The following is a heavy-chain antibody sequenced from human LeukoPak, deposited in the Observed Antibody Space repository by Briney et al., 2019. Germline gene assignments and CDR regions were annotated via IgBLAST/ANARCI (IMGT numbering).Heavy chain of an antibody. CDR2: FDPEDGET. V-gene: IGHV1-24*01. CDR3: ASGYCSSTSCYIVWAFDY. D-gene: IGHD2-2*02. Sequence: ASVKVSCKVSGYTLTELSMHWVRQAPGKGLEWMGGFDPEDGETIYAQKFQGRVTMTEDTSTDTAYMGLSSLRSEDTAVYYCASGYCSSTSCYIVWAFDYWGQGTLVTVSS. CDR1: GYTLTELS. J-gene: IGHJ4*02.